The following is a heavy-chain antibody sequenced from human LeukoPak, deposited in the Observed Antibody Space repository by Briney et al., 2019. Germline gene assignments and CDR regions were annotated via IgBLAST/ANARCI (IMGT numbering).Heavy chain of an antibody. V-gene: IGHV3-30*04. CDR3: ARDQYVVRGVIITPHFDH. Sequence: PGGSLRLSCAASRFTFSSYTMHWVRQAPGKGLEWVSLISYDGSNKFYADAVKGRFTISRDNTKNTLYLQMNSLRPEDTAVYYCARDQYVVRGVIITPHFDHWGQGTQVTVPS. CDR2: ISYDGSNK. J-gene: IGHJ4*02. D-gene: IGHD3-10*01. CDR1: RFTFSSYT.